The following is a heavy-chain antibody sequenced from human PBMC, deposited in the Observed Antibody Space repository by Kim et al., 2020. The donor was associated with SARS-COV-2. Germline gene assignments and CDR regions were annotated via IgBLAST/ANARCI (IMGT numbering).Heavy chain of an antibody. D-gene: IGHD6-13*01. V-gene: IGHV3-30*07. J-gene: IGHJ6*02. CDR3: AREGIAAAGTGGGMDV. Sequence: SVKGRFTISRDNSKNTLYLQINSLRAEDTAVYYCAREGIAAAGTGGGMDVWGQGTTVTVSS.